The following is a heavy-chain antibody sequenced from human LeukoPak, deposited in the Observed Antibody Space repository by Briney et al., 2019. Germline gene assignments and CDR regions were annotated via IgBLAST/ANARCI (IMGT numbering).Heavy chain of an antibody. CDR1: ELAFKNVW. Sequence: GGSLRLSCGASELAFKNVWMSWVRQAPGKGLEWVGRISSKSDGGTTDYAAPVKGRFTISRDDSTNTLSLQMSGLKAEDTALYFCITEPHDYGDFTFGYWGQGTLVTVSS. CDR2: ISSKSDGGTT. J-gene: IGHJ4*02. CDR3: ITEPHDYGDFTFGY. D-gene: IGHD4-17*01. V-gene: IGHV3-15*01.